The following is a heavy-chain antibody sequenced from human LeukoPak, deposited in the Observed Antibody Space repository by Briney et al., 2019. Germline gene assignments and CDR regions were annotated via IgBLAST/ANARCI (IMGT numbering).Heavy chain of an antibody. V-gene: IGHV3-9*01. Sequence: GGSLRLSCAASGFTFDDYSMPWGRQAPGKGPEWGSGISWNSGSIGYADSVKGRFTISRDNAKNSLYLQMNSLRAEDTALYYCAKDLKQLATYYYYGMDVWGQGTTVTVSS. D-gene: IGHD6-13*01. J-gene: IGHJ6*02. CDR3: AKDLKQLATYYYYGMDV. CDR2: ISWNSGSI. CDR1: GFTFDDYS.